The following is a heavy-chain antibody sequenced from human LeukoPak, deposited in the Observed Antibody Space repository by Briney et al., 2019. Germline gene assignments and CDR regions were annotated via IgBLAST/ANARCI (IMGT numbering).Heavy chain of an antibody. Sequence: KSGGSLRLSCAASGFTFAGCAMSWVRQAPGKGLEWVSTFGRSGAGTFYADSVKGRFTISRDNSKNTLYLQMNSLRAEDTAVYYCAKRDSSGSNYFAYWGQGALVTVSS. D-gene: IGHD6-19*01. CDR1: GFTFAGCA. CDR3: AKRDSSGSNYFAY. J-gene: IGHJ4*02. V-gene: IGHV3-23*01. CDR2: FGRSGAGT.